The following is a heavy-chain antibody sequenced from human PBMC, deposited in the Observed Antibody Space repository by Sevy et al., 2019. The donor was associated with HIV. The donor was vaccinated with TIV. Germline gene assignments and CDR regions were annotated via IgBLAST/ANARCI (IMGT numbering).Heavy chain of an antibody. CDR1: GFTFSSYW. J-gene: IGHJ3*02. CDR3: ARISVYRGPAVDAFDI. Sequence: GGCLRLSCAASGFTFSSYWMSWVRQAPGKGLERVANIKQDGSEKYYVDSVKGRFTISRYNAKNSLYLQMNSLRAEDTAVYYCARISVYRGPAVDAFDIWGQGTMVIVSS. CDR2: IKQDGSEK. V-gene: IGHV3-7*01. D-gene: IGHD2-2*02.